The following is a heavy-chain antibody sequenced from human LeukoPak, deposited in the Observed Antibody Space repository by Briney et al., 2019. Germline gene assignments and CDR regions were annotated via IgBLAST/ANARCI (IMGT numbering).Heavy chain of an antibody. CDR2: INHSGST. D-gene: IGHD3-10*01. CDR3: ARGDYYGSGSYFGYYYYMDV. V-gene: IGHV4-34*01. J-gene: IGHJ6*03. Sequence: SETLSLTCAVYGGSFSGYYWSWIRQPPGKGLEWIGEINHSGSTNYNPSLKSRVTISVDTSKNQFSPKLSSVTAADTAVYYCARGDYYGSGSYFGYYYYMDVWGKGTTVTVSS. CDR1: GGSFSGYY.